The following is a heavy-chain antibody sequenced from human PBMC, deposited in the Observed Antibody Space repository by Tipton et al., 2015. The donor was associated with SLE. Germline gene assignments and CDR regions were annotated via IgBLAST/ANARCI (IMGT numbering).Heavy chain of an antibody. Sequence: SLRLSCTVSGASVNNYWMNWVRQAPGKGLVWVSRITSDGSTTAYADFVRGRFTISRDNAKKTIYLQMNSLRAEDTALYYCARDLKQALPDYYGMDVWGQGTTVTVSS. V-gene: IGHV3-74*01. CDR2: ITSDGSTT. CDR1: GASVNNYW. J-gene: IGHJ6*02. D-gene: IGHD1-26*01. CDR3: ARDLKQALPDYYGMDV.